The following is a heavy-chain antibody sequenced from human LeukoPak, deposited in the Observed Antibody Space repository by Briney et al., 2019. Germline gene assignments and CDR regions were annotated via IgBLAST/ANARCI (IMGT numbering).Heavy chain of an antibody. D-gene: IGHD6-19*01. V-gene: IGHV4-59*08. J-gene: IGHJ4*02. CDR2: IYFSGTT. Sequence: SETLSLTCIVSGRSISNYYWSWTRQPPGKGLEWIGSIYFSGTTHYSPSLKSRATISVDTSKNKFSLELTSLTVADTAVYYCARHERSIAVAGSFDFWGQGTLVTVSS. CDR1: GRSISNYY. CDR3: ARHERSIAVAGSFDF.